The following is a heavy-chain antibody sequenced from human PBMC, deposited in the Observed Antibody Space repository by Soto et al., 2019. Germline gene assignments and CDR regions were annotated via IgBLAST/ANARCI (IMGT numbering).Heavy chain of an antibody. J-gene: IGHJ4*02. Sequence: GGSLRLSCAASGFTFSSYGMHCVRQAPGKGLEWVAVISYDGSNKYYADSVKGRFTISRDNSKNTLYLQMNSLRAEDTAVYYCAKSLEGDYVSLDYWGQGTLVTVSS. V-gene: IGHV3-30*18. CDR2: ISYDGSNK. D-gene: IGHD4-17*01. CDR3: AKSLEGDYVSLDY. CDR1: GFTFSSYG.